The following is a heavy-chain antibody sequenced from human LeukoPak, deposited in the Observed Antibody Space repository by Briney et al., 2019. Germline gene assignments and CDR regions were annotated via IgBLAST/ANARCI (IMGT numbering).Heavy chain of an antibody. CDR2: INPSGGST. D-gene: IGHD3-10*01. Sequence: ASVKVSCKASGYTFTSYGISWVRQAPGQGLEWMGFINPSGGSTSYAQKFQGRVTMTRDTSTSTVYMELSSLRSEDTAVYYCARLSYYSKSYDYWGQGTLVTVSS. CDR1: GYTFTSYG. CDR3: ARLSYYSKSYDY. V-gene: IGHV1-46*01. J-gene: IGHJ4*02.